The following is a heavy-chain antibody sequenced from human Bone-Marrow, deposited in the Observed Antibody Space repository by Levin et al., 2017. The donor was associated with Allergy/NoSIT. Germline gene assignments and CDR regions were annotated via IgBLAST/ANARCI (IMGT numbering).Heavy chain of an antibody. Sequence: PSETLSLTCAVYGGSFSGYYWSWIRQPPGKGLEWIGEINHSGSTNYNPSLKSRVTISVDTSKNQFSLKLSSVTAADTAVYYCARGGGYYDFWSGYYTGNFDYWGQGTLVTVSS. D-gene: IGHD3-3*01. CDR1: GGSFSGYY. CDR2: INHSGST. V-gene: IGHV4-34*01. J-gene: IGHJ4*02. CDR3: ARGGGYYDFWSGYYTGNFDY.